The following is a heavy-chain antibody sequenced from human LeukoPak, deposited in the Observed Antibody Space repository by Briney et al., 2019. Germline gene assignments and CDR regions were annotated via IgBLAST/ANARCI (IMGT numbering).Heavy chain of an antibody. J-gene: IGHJ4*02. CDR2: INPSGGST. V-gene: IGHV1-46*01. CDR3: TTGTSKVRITMVRGVLDY. D-gene: IGHD3-10*01. Sequence: ASVKVSCKASGYTFTSYYMHWVRQAPGQGLEWMGIINPSGGSTSYAQKFQGRVTMTRDMSTSTVYMELNSLKTEDTAVYYCTTGTSKVRITMVRGVLDYWGQGTLVTVSS. CDR1: GYTFTSYY.